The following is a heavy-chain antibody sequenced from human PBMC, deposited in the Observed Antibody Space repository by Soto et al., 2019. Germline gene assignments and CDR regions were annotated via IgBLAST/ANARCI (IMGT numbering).Heavy chain of an antibody. Sequence: GESLKISCKGSGYSFTSYWISWVSQMPGKGLEWMGRIDPSDSYTNYSPSFQGHVTISADKSISTAYLQWSSLKASDTAMYYCARHINYDFWSGYNYYGMDVWGQGTTVTVSS. V-gene: IGHV5-10-1*01. D-gene: IGHD3-3*01. CDR3: ARHINYDFWSGYNYYGMDV. CDR2: IDPSDSYT. CDR1: GYSFTSYW. J-gene: IGHJ6*02.